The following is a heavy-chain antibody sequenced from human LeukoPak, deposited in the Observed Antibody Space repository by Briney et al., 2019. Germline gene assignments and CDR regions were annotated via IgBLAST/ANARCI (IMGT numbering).Heavy chain of an antibody. CDR3: ARVGGRWELTGGVDY. J-gene: IGHJ4*02. CDR1: GGTFSSYA. V-gene: IGHV1-69*13. CDR2: IIPIFGTA. D-gene: IGHD1-26*01. Sequence: ASVKVSCKASGGTFSSYAISWVRQAPGQGLEWMGGIIPIFGTANYAQKFQGRVTITADESTSTAYMELSSLRSEGTAVYYCARVGGRWELTGGVDYWGQGTLVTVSS.